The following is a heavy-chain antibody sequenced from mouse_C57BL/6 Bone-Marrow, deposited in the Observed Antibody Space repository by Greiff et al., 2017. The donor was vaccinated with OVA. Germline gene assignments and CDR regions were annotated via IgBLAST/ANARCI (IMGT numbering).Heavy chain of an antibody. CDR1: GFTFSSYA. CDR3: TRGTVYFDY. J-gene: IGHJ2*01. D-gene: IGHD4-1*01. V-gene: IGHV5-9-1*02. CDR2: ISSGSDYI. Sequence: EVKLMESGEGLVKPGGSLKLSCAASGFTFSSYAMYWVRQTPEKRLEWVAYISSGSDYIYYADTVKGRFTISRDNARNTLYLQMSSLKSEDTAMYYCTRGTVYFDYWGQGTTLTVSS.